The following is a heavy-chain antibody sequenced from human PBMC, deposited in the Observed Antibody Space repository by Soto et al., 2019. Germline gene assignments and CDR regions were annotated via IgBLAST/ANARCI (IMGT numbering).Heavy chain of an antibody. J-gene: IGHJ2*01. Sequence: QVQLVESGGGVVQPGRSLRLSCAASGFTFSSYGMHWVRQAPGKGLEWVAVIWYDGSNKYYADSVKGRFTISRDNSKNTLDLQMNRLRAEDTAVYYCERGGKTVPTRGGGFDLWGRGTLVTVSS. V-gene: IGHV3-33*01. CDR2: IWYDGSNK. CDR1: GFTFSSYG. D-gene: IGHD4-17*01. CDR3: ERGGKTVPTRGGGFDL.